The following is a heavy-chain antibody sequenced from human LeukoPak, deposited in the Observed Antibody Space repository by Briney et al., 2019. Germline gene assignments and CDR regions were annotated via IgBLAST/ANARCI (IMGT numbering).Heavy chain of an antibody. Sequence: SQTLSLTRAVSGRPISSGVYYWSWIRQHPGKGLEWFGYIYYSGSTYYNPSLKSRVSISVDTSKNQFSLKLSSVSAADTALYYCARIPRIAVTGSFDYWGQGTLVTVSS. CDR2: IYYSGST. CDR1: GRPISSGVYY. J-gene: IGHJ4*02. D-gene: IGHD6-19*01. V-gene: IGHV4-31*11. CDR3: ARIPRIAVTGSFDY.